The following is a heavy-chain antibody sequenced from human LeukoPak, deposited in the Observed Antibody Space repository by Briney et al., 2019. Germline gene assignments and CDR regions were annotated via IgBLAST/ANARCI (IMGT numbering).Heavy chain of an antibody. CDR1: GVSISSGGHY. CDR3: ASDYGGNSKGDY. CDR2: IYYSGST. V-gene: IGHV4-31*03. J-gene: IGHJ4*02. D-gene: IGHD4-23*01. Sequence: PSGTLSLTCTVSGVSISSGGHYWSWIRQHPGKGLEWIGNIYYSGSTYYNPSLKSRVTISVDTSKNQFSLKLSSVTAADTAVYYCASDYGGNSKGDYWGQGTLVTVSS.